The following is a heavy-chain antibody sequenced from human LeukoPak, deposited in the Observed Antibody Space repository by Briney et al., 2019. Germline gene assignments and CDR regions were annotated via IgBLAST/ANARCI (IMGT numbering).Heavy chain of an antibody. CDR3: ARATLTHYYDSSGYWGRRSGEDAFDI. V-gene: IGHV3-48*03. D-gene: IGHD3-22*01. Sequence: PGGSLRLPCAASGFTFSIYEMNWVRQAPGKGLEWVSYISSSGSTIYYADSVKGRFTISRDNAKNSLYLQMNSLRAEDTAVYYCARATLTHYYDSSGYWGRRSGEDAFDIWGQGTMVTVSS. J-gene: IGHJ3*02. CDR1: GFTFSIYE. CDR2: ISSSGSTI.